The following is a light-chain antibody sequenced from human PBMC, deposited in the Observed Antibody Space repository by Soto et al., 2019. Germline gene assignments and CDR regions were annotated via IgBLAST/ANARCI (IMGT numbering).Light chain of an antibody. Sequence: QAVLTQPASVSGSPVQSITISCTGTSSDIGTYDYVSWYQHHPGKAPKLMIYEVTNRPSGVSDRFSGSKSGKTASLTISGLQAEDEADYYCSSYTTTTTPVVFGGGTKVTVL. CDR2: EVT. CDR3: SSYTTTTTPVV. CDR1: SSDIGTYDY. J-gene: IGLJ2*01. V-gene: IGLV2-14*01.